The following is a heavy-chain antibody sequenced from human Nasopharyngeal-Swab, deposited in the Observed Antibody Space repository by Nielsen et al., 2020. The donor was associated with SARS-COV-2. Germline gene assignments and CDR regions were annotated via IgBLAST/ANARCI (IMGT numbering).Heavy chain of an antibody. Sequence: ASVKVSCKASGYTFTGYYMHWVRQAPRQGLEWMGRINPNSGGTNYAQKFQGRVTMTRETSISTAYMELSRLRSEDTAVYYCARGSGDYDTRAPYYYYGMDVWGQGTTVTVSS. J-gene: IGHJ6*02. V-gene: IGHV1-2*06. CDR2: INPNSGGT. CDR3: ARGSGDYDTRAPYYYYGMDV. CDR1: GYTFTGYY. D-gene: IGHD4-17*01.